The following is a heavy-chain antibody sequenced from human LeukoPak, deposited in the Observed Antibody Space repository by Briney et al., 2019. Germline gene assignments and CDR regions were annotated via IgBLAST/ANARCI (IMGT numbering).Heavy chain of an antibody. CDR2: IIPIFGTA. D-gene: IGHD5-12*01. CDR1: GGTFSSYA. CDR3: ADGASGQPYYYYYMDV. V-gene: IGHV1-69*06. Sequence: SVKVSCKASGGTFSSYAICWVRQAPGQGLEWMGRIIPIFGTANYAQKFQGRVTITADKSTSTAYMELSSLRSEDTAVYYCADGASGQPYYYYYMDVWGKGTTVTVSS. J-gene: IGHJ6*03.